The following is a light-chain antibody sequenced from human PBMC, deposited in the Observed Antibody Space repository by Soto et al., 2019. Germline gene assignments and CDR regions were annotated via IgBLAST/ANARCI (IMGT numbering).Light chain of an antibody. CDR2: SAS. J-gene: IGKJ3*01. Sequence: DIQMTQSPSSLSASVGDRVTITCRASQAIVRYLNWYQQKPGKAPKLLIYSASSLQSGVPSRFSGSGSGTDFTLTISSLQPEAFATYYCQQSYSTPFTFGPGTKVDIK. CDR3: QQSYSTPFT. V-gene: IGKV1-39*01. CDR1: QAIVRY.